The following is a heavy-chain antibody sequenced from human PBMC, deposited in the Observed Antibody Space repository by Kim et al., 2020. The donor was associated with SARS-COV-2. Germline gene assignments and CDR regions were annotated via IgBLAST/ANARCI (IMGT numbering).Heavy chain of an antibody. J-gene: IGHJ4*02. V-gene: IGHV3-48*02. CDR3: AKCRGDSSACYIDY. D-gene: IGHD6-19*01. CDR1: GFSFSDYS. CDR2: INSSSGTI. Sequence: GGSLRLSCAASGFSFSDYSMSWVRQAPGKGLEWISYINSSSGTIHYADSVKGRLTISRNNAQNSVYLQVHSLRDEDTAVYYCAKCRGDSSACYIDYWGQG.